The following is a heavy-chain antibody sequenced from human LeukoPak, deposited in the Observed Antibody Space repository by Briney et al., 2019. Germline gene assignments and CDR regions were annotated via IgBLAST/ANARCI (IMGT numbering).Heavy chain of an antibody. J-gene: IGHJ6*02. CDR3: ARDLNYYYYGMDV. Sequence: GGSLRLSCAASGFTVISNYMSWVRQAPGKGLEWVSVIYSGGSTYYADSVKGRFTISRDNSKNTLYLQMNSLRAEDTAVYYCARDLNYYYYGMDVWGQGTTVTVSS. V-gene: IGHV3-66*01. CDR2: IYSGGST. CDR1: GFTVISNY.